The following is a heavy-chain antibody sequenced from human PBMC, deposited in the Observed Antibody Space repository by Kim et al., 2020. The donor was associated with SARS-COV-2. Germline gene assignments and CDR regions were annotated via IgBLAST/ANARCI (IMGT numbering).Heavy chain of an antibody. Sequence: SETLSLTCTVSGGSISSYYWSWIRQPPGKGLEWIGYIYYSGSTNYNPSLKSRVTISVDTSKNQFSLKLSSVTAADTAVYYCASVSHLGRYGMDVWGQGTTVTVSS. D-gene: IGHD7-27*01. J-gene: IGHJ6*02. CDR1: GGSISSYY. V-gene: IGHV4-59*13. CDR2: IYYSGST. CDR3: ASVSHLGRYGMDV.